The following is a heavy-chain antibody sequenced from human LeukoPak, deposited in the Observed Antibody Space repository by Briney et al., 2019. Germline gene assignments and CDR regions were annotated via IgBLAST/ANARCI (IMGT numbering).Heavy chain of an antibody. D-gene: IGHD2-2*01. CDR1: GFTFSNYW. Sequence: PGGSLRLSCSASGFTFSNYWMSCVRQAPGKGLEWVANIKQDESEKYYVDSVKGRFTISRDNAKSSLYLQMNSLRAEDTAVYYCARALDSSSSRYQAFEEWGQGTLVTVSS. V-gene: IGHV3-7*01. CDR3: ARALDSSSSRYQAFEE. CDR2: IKQDESEK. J-gene: IGHJ4*02.